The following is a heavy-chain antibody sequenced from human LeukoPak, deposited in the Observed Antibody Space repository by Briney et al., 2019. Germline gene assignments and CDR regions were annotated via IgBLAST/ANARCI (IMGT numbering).Heavy chain of an antibody. CDR1: GGSISSSSYY. V-gene: IGHV4-39*07. J-gene: IGHJ4*02. Sequence: PSETLSLTCTVSGGSISSSSYYWGWIRQPPGKGLEWIGSIYYSGSTYYNPSLKSRVTISVDTSKNQFSLKLSSVTAADTAVYYCARVGPPDDWLGQVADYWGQGTLVTVSS. CDR2: IYYSGST. CDR3: ARVGPPDDWLGQVADY. D-gene: IGHD3-9*01.